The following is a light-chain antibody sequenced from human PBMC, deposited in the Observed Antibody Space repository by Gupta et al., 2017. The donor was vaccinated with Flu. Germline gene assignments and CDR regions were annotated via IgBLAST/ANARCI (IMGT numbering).Light chain of an antibody. CDR3: QSYDTRLSGSMI. V-gene: IGLV1-40*01. J-gene: IGLJ2*01. CDR2: NND. CDR1: NFDMGAGYD. Sequence: QSMLTQPPSVSGAPGQRVTISCTGSNFDMGAGYDVQWYQQLRGTAPKLLIYNNDVRPSGVSDRFSGSKSGISASLAITGLQSDDEADDYCQSYDTRLSGSMIFGGGTKVTVL.